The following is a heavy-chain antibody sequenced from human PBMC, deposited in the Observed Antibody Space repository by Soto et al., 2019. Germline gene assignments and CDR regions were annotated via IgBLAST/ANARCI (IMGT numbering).Heavy chain of an antibody. CDR1: GYTFTNYA. J-gene: IGHJ2*01. D-gene: IGHD1-26*01. Sequence: QVQLVQSGAEVKKPGASVKVSCKASGYTFTNYAMHWVRQAPGQRLEWMGWINAGNGNTKYSQKFQGRVTITSDTSASTAYMELSSLRSEETAVYSCARAGSRYWYFDLWGRGTLVTVSS. CDR3: ARAGSRYWYFDL. CDR2: INAGNGNT. V-gene: IGHV1-3*01.